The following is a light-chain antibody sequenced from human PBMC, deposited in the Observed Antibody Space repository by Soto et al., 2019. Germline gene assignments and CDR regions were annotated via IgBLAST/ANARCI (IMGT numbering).Light chain of an antibody. V-gene: IGKV3-20*01. J-gene: IGKJ1*01. CDR3: QQYGASPWT. Sequence: EIVLTQSRGTLSLAPGERATLSCRASQSVSSSYLAWYQQKPGQAPSLLILDASRRATGIPDRFSGSGSGTDFTLTISRLEPEDFAVYYCQQYGASPWTFGQGTKVDI. CDR2: DAS. CDR1: QSVSSSY.